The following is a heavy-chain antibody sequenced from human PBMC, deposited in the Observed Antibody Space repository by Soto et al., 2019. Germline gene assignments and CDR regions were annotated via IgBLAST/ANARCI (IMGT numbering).Heavy chain of an antibody. CDR1: GGTFSSYA. Sequence: QVQLVKSGAEVKKPGSSVKVSCKASGGTFSSYAISWVRQAPGQGLEWMGGIIPIFGTANYAQKFQGRVTITADESTSTAYMELSSLRSEDTAVYYCARDNPGYCSGGSCYYFDYWGQGTLVTVSS. D-gene: IGHD2-15*01. V-gene: IGHV1-69*01. CDR2: IIPIFGTA. CDR3: ARDNPGYCSGGSCYYFDY. J-gene: IGHJ4*02.